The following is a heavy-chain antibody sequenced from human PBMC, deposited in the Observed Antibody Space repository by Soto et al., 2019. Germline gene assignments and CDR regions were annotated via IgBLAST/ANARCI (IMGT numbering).Heavy chain of an antibody. CDR3: ARDPGQDCSTTSCYHRGWFDP. D-gene: IGHD2-2*01. V-gene: IGHV1-69*18. Sequence: QVQLVQSGPEVKKPGSSVKVSCKASGGSFRSDVFSWVRQAPGQGLEWMGRIIPIFGAANYAQKFQDSVTITADEASSTVYMELSSLTSDDTAVYYCARDPGQDCSTTSCYHRGWFDPWGQGTLVTVSS. CDR1: GGSFRSDV. J-gene: IGHJ5*02. CDR2: IIPIFGAA.